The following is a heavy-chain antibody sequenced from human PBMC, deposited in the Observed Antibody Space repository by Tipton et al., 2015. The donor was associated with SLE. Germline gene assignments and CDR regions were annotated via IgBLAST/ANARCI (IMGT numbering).Heavy chain of an antibody. J-gene: IGHJ3*02. D-gene: IGHD6-13*01. CDR3: ASGGEPAAGPFVAFDI. V-gene: IGHV4-39*07. CDR2: IYYSGST. CDR1: GGSISSSSYY. Sequence: TLSLTCTVSGGSISSSSYYWGWIRQPPGKGLEWIGSIYYSGSTYYNPSLKSRVTISVDTSKNQFSRKLSSVTAADTAVYYCASGGEPAAGPFVAFDIWGQGTMVTVSS.